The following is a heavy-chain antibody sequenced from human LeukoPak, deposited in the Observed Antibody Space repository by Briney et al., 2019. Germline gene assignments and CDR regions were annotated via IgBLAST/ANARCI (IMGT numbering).Heavy chain of an antibody. V-gene: IGHV3-30*02. CDR3: AKDLRTYFDY. CDR2: IRYDGSNK. Sequence: GGSLRLSCAASGFTLSSYGMHWVRQAPGKGLEWVAFIRYDGSNKYYADSVKGRFTISRDNSKNTLYLQMNSLRAEDTAVYYCAKDLRTYFDYWGQGTLVTVSS. CDR1: GFTLSSYG. J-gene: IGHJ4*02.